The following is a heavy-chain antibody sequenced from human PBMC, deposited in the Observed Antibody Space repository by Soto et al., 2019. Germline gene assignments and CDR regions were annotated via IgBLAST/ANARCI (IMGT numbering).Heavy chain of an antibody. V-gene: IGHV3-23*01. CDR3: AKDLRGSSSWWIGSFDY. D-gene: IGHD6-13*01. Sequence: EVQLLESGGGLVQPGGSLRLSCAASGFTFSSYAMSWVRQAPGKGLEWVSAISGSGGSTYYADSVKGRFTISRDNSKNTLYLQMNSLRAEDTAVYYCAKDLRGSSSWWIGSFDYWGQGTLVTVSS. J-gene: IGHJ4*02. CDR1: GFTFSSYA. CDR2: ISGSGGST.